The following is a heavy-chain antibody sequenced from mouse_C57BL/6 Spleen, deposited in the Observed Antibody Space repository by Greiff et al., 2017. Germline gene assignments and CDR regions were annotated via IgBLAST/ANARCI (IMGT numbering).Heavy chain of an antibody. J-gene: IGHJ2*01. V-gene: IGHV5-4*01. CDR1: GFTFSSYA. Sequence: EVQRVESGGGLVKPGGSLKLSCAASGFTFSSYAMSWVRQTPEKRLEWVATISAGGSYTYYPDNVKGRFTISRDNAKNNLYLQMSHLKSEDTAMYYCARDADYYGSSVFDYWGQGTTLTVSS. CDR3: ARDADYYGSSVFDY. CDR2: ISAGGSYT. D-gene: IGHD1-1*01.